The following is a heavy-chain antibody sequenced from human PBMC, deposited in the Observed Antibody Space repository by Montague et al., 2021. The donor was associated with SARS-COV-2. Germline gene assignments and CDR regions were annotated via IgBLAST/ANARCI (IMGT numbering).Heavy chain of an antibody. D-gene: IGHD3-16*01. CDR1: GESLSGYY. J-gene: IGHJ6*02. CDR3: ARAHYPLLIVPRLYGLDV. Sequence: SETLSLTCAVYGESLSGYYWSWIRQPPGEGLEWIADVRHSGSTSYNPSLKSRVTLSLDTPKNQFSLKLRSATAADTAVYYCARAHYPLLIVPRLYGLDVWGLGAPVTVSS. V-gene: IGHV4-34*01. CDR2: VRHSGST.